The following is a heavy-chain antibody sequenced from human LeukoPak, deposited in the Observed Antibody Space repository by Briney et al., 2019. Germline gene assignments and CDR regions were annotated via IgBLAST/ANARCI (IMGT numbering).Heavy chain of an antibody. CDR1: GFTFSSYW. V-gene: IGHV3-7*01. J-gene: IGHJ6*03. CDR3: ARRGGDIVVVPAAIVYYYYYMDV. CDR2: IKQDGSEK. D-gene: IGHD2-2*01. Sequence: AGGSLSLSCAASGFTFSSYWMSWVRQAPGKGREWVANIKQDGSEKYYVDSVKGRFTISRDNAKNSLYLQMNSLRAEDTAVYYCARRGGDIVVVPAAIVYYYYYMDVWGKGTTVTVSS.